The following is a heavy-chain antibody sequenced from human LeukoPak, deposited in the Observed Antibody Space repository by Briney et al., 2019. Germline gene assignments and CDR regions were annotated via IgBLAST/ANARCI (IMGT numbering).Heavy chain of an antibody. Sequence: SQTLSLTCAISGDSVSSNTATWNWIRQSPSRGLEWLGRTYYRSKWYNDYAVSVKSRITINPDTSKNQFSLQLNSVPPEDTAVYYCARGYYGSGSYMGYFDYWGQGTLVTVSS. D-gene: IGHD3-10*01. J-gene: IGHJ4*02. V-gene: IGHV6-1*01. CDR1: GDSVSSNTAT. CDR3: ARGYYGSGSYMGYFDY. CDR2: TYYRSKWYN.